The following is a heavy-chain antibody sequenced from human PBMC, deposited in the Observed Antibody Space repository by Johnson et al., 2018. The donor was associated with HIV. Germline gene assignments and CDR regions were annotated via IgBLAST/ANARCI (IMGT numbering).Heavy chain of an antibody. CDR3: ARDRYSSSSGAFDI. D-gene: IGHD6-6*01. CDR2: ISWNSGNI. V-gene: IGHV3-9*01. Sequence: VQLVESGGGLVQPGRSLTLSCAASGFTFNDYAMHWVRQAPGKGLEWVSGISWNSGNIGYADSVKGRFTISRDNAKNSLYLQMNSLRPEDTALYYCARDRYSSSSGAFDIWGQGTMVTVSS. J-gene: IGHJ3*02. CDR1: GFTFNDYA.